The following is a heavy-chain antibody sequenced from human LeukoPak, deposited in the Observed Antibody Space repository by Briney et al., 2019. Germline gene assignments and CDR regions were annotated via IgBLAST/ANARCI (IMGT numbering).Heavy chain of an antibody. J-gene: IGHJ4*02. CDR2: ISSSSGTI. CDR1: GFTFSSYS. V-gene: IGHV3-48*04. CDR3: ARDYAATRHFDY. D-gene: IGHD2-15*01. Sequence: PGGSLRLSCAASGFTFSSYSMNWVRQAPGKGLEWVAYISSSSGTIFYADSLKGRFTISRDNAKNSLYLQMNSLRAEDTAVYYCARDYAATRHFDYWGQGTLVTVSS.